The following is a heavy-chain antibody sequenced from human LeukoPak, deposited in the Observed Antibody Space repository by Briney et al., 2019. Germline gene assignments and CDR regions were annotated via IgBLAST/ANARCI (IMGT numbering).Heavy chain of an antibody. J-gene: IGHJ4*02. CDR3: ARDEDPVDTAMVTD. D-gene: IGHD5-18*01. CDR2: IYSGGST. V-gene: IGHV3-53*01. Sequence: GGSLRLSCAASGFTVSSNYMSWVRQAPGKGLEWVSVIYSGGSTYYADSVKGRLTISRDNSKNTLYLQMNSLRAEDTAVYYCARDEDPVDTAMVTDWGQGTLVTVSS. CDR1: GFTVSSNY.